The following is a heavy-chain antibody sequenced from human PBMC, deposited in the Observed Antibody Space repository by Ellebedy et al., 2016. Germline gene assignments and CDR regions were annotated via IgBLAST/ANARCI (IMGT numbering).Heavy chain of an antibody. CDR2: ISYDGSKK. CDR3: ARDRSRAEGGDGMDV. Sequence: GESLKISXAASGFTFSSYAMHWVRQGPGKGLEWVAAISYDGSKKKYADSVKGRFTISRDNSQNTLYLQMNSLRPEDTAVYYCARDRSRAEGGDGMDVWGQGTTVTVSS. V-gene: IGHV3-30-3*01. J-gene: IGHJ6*02. CDR1: GFTFSSYA.